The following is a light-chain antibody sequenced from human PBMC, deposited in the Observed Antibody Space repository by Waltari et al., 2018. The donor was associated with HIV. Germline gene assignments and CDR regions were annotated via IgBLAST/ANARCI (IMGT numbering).Light chain of an antibody. J-gene: IGKJ4*01. V-gene: IGKV3-15*01. CDR3: QQYRYWPPFT. Sequence: EIVLTQSPATLSVSLGERANLSCRASQSVNNDLAWYQQKPGQAPRLLIYAASTRATGIPARYSGSGSGTEFTLTISSLQSEDFAVYYCQQYRYWPPFTFGGGTKVDIK. CDR2: AAS. CDR1: QSVNND.